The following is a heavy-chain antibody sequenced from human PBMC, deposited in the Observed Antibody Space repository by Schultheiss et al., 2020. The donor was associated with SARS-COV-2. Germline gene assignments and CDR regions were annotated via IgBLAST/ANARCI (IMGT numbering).Heavy chain of an antibody. CDR1: GYSFTSYW. Sequence: GGSLRLSCKGSGYSFTSYWIGWVRQMPGNGLEWMGIIFPGDSDTKYSPSFQGQVTISADKSISTAYLQWSSLKASDTAMYYCARGGRDSSGYSPRGSRPFDIWGQGKMVTGSS. CDR2: IFPGDSDT. V-gene: IGHV5-51*01. D-gene: IGHD3-22*01. CDR3: ARGGRDSSGYSPRGSRPFDI. J-gene: IGHJ3*02.